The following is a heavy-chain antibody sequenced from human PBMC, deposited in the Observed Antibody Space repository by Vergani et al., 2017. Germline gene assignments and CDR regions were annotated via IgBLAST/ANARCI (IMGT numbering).Heavy chain of an antibody. CDR2: IWYDGSNK. V-gene: IGHV3-33*01. J-gene: IGHJ6*02. CDR1: GFTFSSYG. CDR3: ARXESYCGGDCAPQPIFYYYGMDV. D-gene: IGHD2-21*02. Sequence: QVQLVESGGGVVQPGRSLRLSCAASGFTFSSYGMHWVRQAPGKGLEWVAVIWYDGSNKYYADAVKGRFTISRDNSKNTLYLQMNSLRAEDTAVYYCARXESYCGGDCAPQPIFYYYGMDVWGQGTTVTVSS.